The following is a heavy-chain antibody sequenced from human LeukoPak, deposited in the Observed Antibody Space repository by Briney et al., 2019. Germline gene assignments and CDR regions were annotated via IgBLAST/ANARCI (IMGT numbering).Heavy chain of an antibody. J-gene: IGHJ5*02. V-gene: IGHV1-2*04. CDR3: ARAGTGWLLMYNWFDP. CDR2: INPNSGGT. CDR1: GYTFTGYY. Sequence: VASVKVSCKASGYTFTGYYMHWVRQAPGQGLEWMGWINPNSGGTNYAQKFQGWVTMTRDTSISTAYMELSRLRSDDTAVYYCARAGTGWLLMYNWFDPWGQGTLVTVSS. D-gene: IGHD4-23*01.